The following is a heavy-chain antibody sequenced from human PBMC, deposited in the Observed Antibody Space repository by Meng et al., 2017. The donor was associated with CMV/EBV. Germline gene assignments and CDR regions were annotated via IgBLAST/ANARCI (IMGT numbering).Heavy chain of an antibody. J-gene: IGHJ5*02. D-gene: IGHD6-13*01. CDR3: ARDRAAPGWFDP. Sequence: GESLKISCAASGFTFSSYSMNWVRQAPGKGLEWVSSISSSSYIYYADSVKGRFTISRDNAENSLYLQMNSLRAEDTAVYYCARDRAAPGWFDPWGQGTLVTVSS. CDR1: GFTFSSYS. V-gene: IGHV3-21*01. CDR2: ISSSSYI.